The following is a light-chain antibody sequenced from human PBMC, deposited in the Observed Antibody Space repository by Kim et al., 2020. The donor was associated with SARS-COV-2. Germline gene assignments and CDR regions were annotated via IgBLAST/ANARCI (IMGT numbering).Light chain of an antibody. Sequence: PGESATLSCMASQSVGSNLAWYQQRPGQAPRLLISGASTMATGVPARFSGSGSGTEFTLTISSPQSEDFAVYYCQQYNRWPPYIFGQGTKLEI. CDR3: QQYNRWPPYI. CDR2: GAS. V-gene: IGKV3-15*01. J-gene: IGKJ2*01. CDR1: QSVGSN.